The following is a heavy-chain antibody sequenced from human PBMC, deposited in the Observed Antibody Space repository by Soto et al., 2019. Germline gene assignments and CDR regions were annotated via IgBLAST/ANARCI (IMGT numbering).Heavy chain of an antibody. Sequence: QLQLQESGPGLVKPSETLSLTCTVSGGSISSSSYYWGWIRQPPGKGLEWIGSIYYSGSTYYNPSLKSRVTISVDTSKNQFSLKLSSVTAADTAVYYCARGRVDTAMGYNWFDPWGQGTLVTVSS. J-gene: IGHJ5*02. V-gene: IGHV4-39*01. D-gene: IGHD5-18*01. CDR1: GGSISSSSYY. CDR2: IYYSGST. CDR3: ARGRVDTAMGYNWFDP.